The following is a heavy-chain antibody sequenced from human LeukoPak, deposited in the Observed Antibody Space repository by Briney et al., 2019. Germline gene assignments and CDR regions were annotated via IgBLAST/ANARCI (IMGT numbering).Heavy chain of an antibody. CDR2: ISYDGSNK. CDR3: AREVTRPPARYYYGMDV. D-gene: IGHD4-11*01. J-gene: IGHJ6*02. Sequence: PGRSLRLSCAASGFTFSSYAMHWVRQAPGKGLEWVAVISYDGSNKYYADSVKGRFTISRDNSKNTLYLQMNSLRAEDTAVYYCAREVTRPPARYYYGMDVWGQGTTVTVSS. CDR1: GFTFSSYA. V-gene: IGHV3-30*01.